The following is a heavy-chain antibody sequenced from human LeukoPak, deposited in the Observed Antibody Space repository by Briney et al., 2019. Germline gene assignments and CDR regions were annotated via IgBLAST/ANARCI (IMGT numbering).Heavy chain of an antibody. V-gene: IGHV5-51*01. J-gene: IGHJ3*02. Sequence: GESLKVSCKGSGYSFTNYWIAWVRQKPEKGLEWMGIIYPGDSDTRYSPSFQGQVTISVDKSINSAYLQWSSLKASDSAMYYCTRGGRRRFDAFDIWSQGTMVIVSS. CDR1: GYSFTNYW. D-gene: IGHD3-10*01. CDR3: TRGGRRRFDAFDI. CDR2: IYPGDSDT.